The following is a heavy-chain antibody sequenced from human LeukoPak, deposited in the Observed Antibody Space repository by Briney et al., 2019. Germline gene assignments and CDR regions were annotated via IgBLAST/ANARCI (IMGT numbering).Heavy chain of an antibody. CDR1: GGSISSRTYF. V-gene: IGHV4-39*01. CDR3: ASQVYCSAGSCYSNF. J-gene: IGHJ4*02. Sequence: SETLSLTCTVSGGSISSRTYFWGRIRQPPGKGLEWIGNIYYSSWSTYYNPSLKSRVTISVDTSKNQFSLKLSSVTAADTAVYYCASQVYCSAGSCYSNFWGQGTLVTVSS. D-gene: IGHD2-15*01. CDR2: IYYSSWST.